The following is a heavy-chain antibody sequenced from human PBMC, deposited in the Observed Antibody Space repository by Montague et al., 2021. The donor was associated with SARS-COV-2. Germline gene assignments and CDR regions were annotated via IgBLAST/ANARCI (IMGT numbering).Heavy chain of an antibody. Sequence: SLRLSCAASGFTFGSYEMNLFRQAPGKGPEWVSYISSSGSPIYYADSVKGRFTVSRDNAKTSLYLQMNSLRAEDTAIYYCAREYGIAVAGTFIDCWGQGTLVTVSS. V-gene: IGHV3-48*03. D-gene: IGHD6-19*01. CDR1: GFTFGSYE. CDR3: AREYGIAVAGTFIDC. CDR2: ISSSGSPI. J-gene: IGHJ4*02.